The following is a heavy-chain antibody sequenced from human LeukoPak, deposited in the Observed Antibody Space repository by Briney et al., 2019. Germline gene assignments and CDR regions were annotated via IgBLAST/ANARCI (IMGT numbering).Heavy chain of an antibody. D-gene: IGHD7-27*01. CDR1: GYTFTGYY. J-gene: IGHJ2*01. CDR2: IDPHSGGT. CDR3: AKGLLTGINWYFDL. Sequence: ASVKVSCKASGYTFTGYYIHWVRQAPGQGLEWMGWIDPHSGGTHYAQKFQGRVTMTTDTSISTACMEVSSLRSDDTAVYYCAKGLLTGINWYFDLWGRGSLVTVSS. V-gene: IGHV1-2*02.